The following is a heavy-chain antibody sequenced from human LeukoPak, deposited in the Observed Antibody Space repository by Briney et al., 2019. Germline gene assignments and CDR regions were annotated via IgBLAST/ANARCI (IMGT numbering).Heavy chain of an antibody. J-gene: IGHJ4*02. V-gene: IGHV3-11*04. CDR3: ASGYSYGYGYFDY. Sequence: PGGSLRLSCAASGFTFSDYYMSWIRQAPGKGLEWVSYISSSGSTIYYADSVKGRFTISRDNAKNSLYLQMNSLGAEDTAVYYCASGYSYGYGYFDYWGQGTLVTVSS. D-gene: IGHD5-18*01. CDR1: GFTFSDYY. CDR2: ISSSGSTI.